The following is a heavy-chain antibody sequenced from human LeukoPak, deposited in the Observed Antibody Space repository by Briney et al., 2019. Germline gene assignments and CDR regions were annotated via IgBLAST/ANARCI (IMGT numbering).Heavy chain of an antibody. J-gene: IGHJ4*02. CDR3: ARENYDRGGYAFGY. CDR2: IYFSGNT. Sequence: PSETLSLTCSVSGASISQGGYYWTWIRQHPGKGLEWIGYIYFSGNTYYNPSLKSRVTMSIDTSKTQFSLKLSAVTAADTAMYYCARENYDRGGYAFGYWGQGTLVTVSS. D-gene: IGHD3-22*01. CDR1: GASISQGGYY. V-gene: IGHV4-31*03.